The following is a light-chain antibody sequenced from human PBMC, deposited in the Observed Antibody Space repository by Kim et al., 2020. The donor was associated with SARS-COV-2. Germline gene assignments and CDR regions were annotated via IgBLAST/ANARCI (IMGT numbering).Light chain of an antibody. CDR2: AAS. V-gene: IGKV1-12*01. CDR1: QGINSW. CDR3: QQANSFPIT. J-gene: IGKJ5*01. Sequence: DIQMTQSPSSLSASLGDRVTITCRASQGINSWLAWYQQKPGKAPKLLIYAASSLQSGVPSRFSGSGSGTDFTLTINNLQPEDCATYYGQQANSFPITFGQGTRLEIK.